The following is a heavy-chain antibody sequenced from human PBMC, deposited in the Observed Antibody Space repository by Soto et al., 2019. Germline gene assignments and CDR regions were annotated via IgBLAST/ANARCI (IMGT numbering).Heavy chain of an antibody. J-gene: IGHJ6*02. Sequence: SVKVSCKGSGDTFRSYSISWVRQAPGQGLEWMGGIVPIFGTANYAQKFQGRVTITEDASTNTAYMELSSLRSEDTAGYYCARYGSCNKPTVHTTFYYSYGMDDWGQGTMVTVSS. CDR1: GDTFRSYS. CDR2: IVPIFGTA. D-gene: IGHD3-10*01. V-gene: IGHV1-69*13. CDR3: ARYGSCNKPTVHTTFYYSYGMDD.